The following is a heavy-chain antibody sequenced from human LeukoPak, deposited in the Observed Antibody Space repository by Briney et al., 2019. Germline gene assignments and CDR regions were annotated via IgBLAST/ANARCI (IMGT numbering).Heavy chain of an antibody. CDR1: GGSLSGYY. Sequence: SETLSLTCAVYGGSLSGYYWSWIRQPPGKGLEWIGEINHSGSTNYNPSLKSRVTISVDTSKNQFSLKLSSVTAADTAVYYCARGTDRPLARGVFDYGGQGTLFPVSS. J-gene: IGHJ4*02. CDR3: ARGTDRPLARGVFDY. D-gene: IGHD3-10*01. CDR2: INHSGST. V-gene: IGHV4-34*01.